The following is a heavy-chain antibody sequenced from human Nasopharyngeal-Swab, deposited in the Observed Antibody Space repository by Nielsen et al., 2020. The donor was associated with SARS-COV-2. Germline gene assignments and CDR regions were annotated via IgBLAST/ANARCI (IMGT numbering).Heavy chain of an antibody. D-gene: IGHD2-2*01. Sequence: SETLSLTCAVSGGSISSYYWTWIRQPPGKGLECIGYISYSGSTNYNPSLKSRVTLSVDTSKNQSSLKLSSVTAADTAVYYCTRRTLSSSGYYFDYLGQGTLVTVSS. CDR2: ISYSGST. CDR1: GGSISSYY. CDR3: TRRTLSSSGYYFDY. V-gene: IGHV4-59*08. J-gene: IGHJ4*02.